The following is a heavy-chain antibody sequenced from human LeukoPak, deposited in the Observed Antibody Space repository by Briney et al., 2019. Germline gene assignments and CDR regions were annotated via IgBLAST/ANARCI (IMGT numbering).Heavy chain of an antibody. V-gene: IGHV3-74*01. CDR3: ARDVPHNWFDT. Sequence: GGSPRLSCAASGITFGNNWMHWVRQGPGKGLVWISRINSDGGGAIYADSVKGRFTVSRDNAKNTLYLQMNSLRAEDTAVYYCARDVPHNWFDTWGQGTLATVSS. CDR2: INSDGGGA. CDR1: GITFGNNW. J-gene: IGHJ5*02.